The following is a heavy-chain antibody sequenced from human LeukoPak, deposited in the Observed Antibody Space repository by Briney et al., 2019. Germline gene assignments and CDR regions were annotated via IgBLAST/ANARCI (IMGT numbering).Heavy chain of an antibody. CDR1: GDSISRYY. Sequence: SETLSLTCNVSGDSISRYYWSWIRQPPGKGLEWIGYIYYSGSTNYNPSLKSRVTISVDTSKNQFSLKLSSVTAADTAVYYCARDKGIVGAQGIWGQGTMVTVSS. CDR2: IYYSGST. CDR3: ARDKGIVGAQGI. D-gene: IGHD1-26*01. J-gene: IGHJ3*02. V-gene: IGHV4-59*01.